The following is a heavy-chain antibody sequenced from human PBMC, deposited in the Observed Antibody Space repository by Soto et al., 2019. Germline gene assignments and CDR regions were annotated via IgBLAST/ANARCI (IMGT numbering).Heavy chain of an antibody. CDR3: ATSGGGWSLS. V-gene: IGHV1-8*01. CDR2: LNPNSGDT. Sequence: QVQLVQSGAEVKKPGASVKVSCKASGYTFSSYDINWVRQATGQGLEWMGWLNPNSGDTGYAQKFQGRVALTRNTSINTAYPEPSSLTPDDTAVYYCATSGGGWSLSWGQGTLVTVSS. CDR1: GYTFSSYD. J-gene: IGHJ5*02. D-gene: IGHD6-19*01.